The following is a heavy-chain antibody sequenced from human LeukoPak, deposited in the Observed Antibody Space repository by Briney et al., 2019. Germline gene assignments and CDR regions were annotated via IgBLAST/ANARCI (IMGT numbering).Heavy chain of an antibody. CDR3: ARAGTVEMTPLDY. CDR2: INPNSGGT. J-gene: IGHJ4*02. Sequence: EASVKVSCKASGYTFTSYYMHWVRQAPGQGLEWMGWINPNSGGTNYAQKFQGWVTMTRDTSISTAYMELSRLRSDDTAVYYCARAGTVEMTPLDYWGQGTLVTVSS. V-gene: IGHV1-2*04. CDR1: GYTFTSYY. D-gene: IGHD5-24*01.